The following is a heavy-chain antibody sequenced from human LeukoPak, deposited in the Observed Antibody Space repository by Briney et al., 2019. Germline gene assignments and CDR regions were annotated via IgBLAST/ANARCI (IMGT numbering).Heavy chain of an antibody. CDR1: GGSISSSSYY. J-gene: IGHJ5*02. CDR3: ARAFNPNYYDSSGYFNWFDP. V-gene: IGHV4-39*01. Sequence: PSETLSLTCTVSGGSISSSSYYWGWISQTPGKGLEWIRSIYYSGSTYYNPSLKSRVTISVDTSKNQFSLKLSSVTAADTAVDYCARAFNPNYYDSSGYFNWFDPWGQGTLVTVSS. CDR2: IYYSGST. D-gene: IGHD3-22*01.